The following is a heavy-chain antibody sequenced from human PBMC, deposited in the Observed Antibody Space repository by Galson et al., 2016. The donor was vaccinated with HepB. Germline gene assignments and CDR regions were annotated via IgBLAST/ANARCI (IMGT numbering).Heavy chain of an antibody. CDR1: TFTFSNHW. V-gene: IGHV3-7*01. CDR3: AKDYRYGDSCCHFDS. Sequence: SLRLSCADSTFTFSNHWMTWVRQAPGKGLEWVANIKPDGSEKYYVDSVKGRFTISRDNAKNSLYLQMNSLRAEDTAVYYCAKDYRYGDSCCHFDSWGQGTLLTVSS. CDR2: IKPDGSEK. D-gene: IGHD2-15*01. J-gene: IGHJ4*02.